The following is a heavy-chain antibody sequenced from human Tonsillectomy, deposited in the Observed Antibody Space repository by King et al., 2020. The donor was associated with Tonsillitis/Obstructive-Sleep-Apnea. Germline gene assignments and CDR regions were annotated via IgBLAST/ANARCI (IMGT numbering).Heavy chain of an antibody. J-gene: IGHJ4*02. CDR3: ARDTGYSNSLFDY. Sequence: QLVQSGAEVKKPGASVKVSCKASGYTFTGYYMHWVRQAPGQGLEWMGWINPNSGGTNYAQKFQGWVTMTRDTSISTAYMELSRLRSDDTAVYYCARDTGYSNSLFDYWGQGTLFTVSS. V-gene: IGHV1-2*04. D-gene: IGHD4-11*01. CDR2: INPNSGGT. CDR1: GYTFTGYY.